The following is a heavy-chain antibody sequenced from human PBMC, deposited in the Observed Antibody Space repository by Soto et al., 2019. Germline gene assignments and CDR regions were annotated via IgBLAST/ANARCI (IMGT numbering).Heavy chain of an antibody. J-gene: IGHJ4*02. CDR2: IYYSGST. V-gene: IGHV4-59*01. CDR3: ARGWEELATITRYYFDY. Sequence: SETLSLTCSVSGGSISSYYWSWIRQPPGKGLEWIGYIYYSGSTNYNPSLKSRVTLSIDTSKKQFSLNLSSVTAADTAVYYCARGWEELATITRYYFDYWGPGALVTSPQ. CDR1: GGSISSYY. D-gene: IGHD5-12*01.